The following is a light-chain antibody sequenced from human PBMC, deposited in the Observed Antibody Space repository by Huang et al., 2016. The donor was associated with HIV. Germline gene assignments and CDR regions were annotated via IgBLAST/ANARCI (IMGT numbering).Light chain of an antibody. J-gene: IGKJ1*01. CDR3: QQYYSTPQT. V-gene: IGKV4-1*01. CDR2: WAS. CDR1: PRVLYSSNNKND. Sequence: DIVMTQSPDSLAVSLGERATINCKSSPRVLYSSNNKNDLAWYQQKPEQPPKLLIYWASTRESGVPDRFSGSGSGTDFTLTISSLQAEDVAVYYCQQYYSTPQTFGQGTKVEIK.